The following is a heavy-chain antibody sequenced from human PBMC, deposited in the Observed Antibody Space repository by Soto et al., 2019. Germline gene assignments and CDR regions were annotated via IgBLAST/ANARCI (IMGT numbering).Heavy chain of an antibody. V-gene: IGHV3-33*01. CDR2: IWHDGTNQ. CDR3: ARERGQIDS. Sequence: GGSLRLSCASSGVTFSNYGMQWVRQAPGKGLEWVAVIWHDGTNQYYGDSVKGRFTISRDNSNNTLYLQLNSLRAEDTAVYYCARERGQIDSWGQGTLLTVSS. CDR1: GVTFSNYG. J-gene: IGHJ4*02.